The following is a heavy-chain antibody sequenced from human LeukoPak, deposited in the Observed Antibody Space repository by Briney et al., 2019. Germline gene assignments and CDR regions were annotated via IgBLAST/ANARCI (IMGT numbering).Heavy chain of an antibody. V-gene: IGHV3-15*01. CDR2: IKNKVDGGTP. Sequence: GGSLRLSCAASGFTFGNVYMSWVRQAPGKGLEWVGRIKNKVDGGTPDYAAPVKGRFSISRDDSKNTLYLQMNSLRTEDTAVYHCAKAGILQASSSGLQYFDLWGRGTLVTASS. J-gene: IGHJ2*01. CDR1: GFTFGNVY. D-gene: IGHD6-6*01. CDR3: AKAGILQASSSGLQYFDL.